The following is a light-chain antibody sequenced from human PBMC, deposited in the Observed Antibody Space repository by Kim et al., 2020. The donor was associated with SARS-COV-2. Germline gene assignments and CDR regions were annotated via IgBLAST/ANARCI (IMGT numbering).Light chain of an antibody. Sequence: EIVLTQSPGTLSLSPGERATLSCRASQSVSSSYLAWYQQKPGQAPRLLIYGASSRATGIPDRFGGSGSGTDFTLTISRLEPEDFAVYYCQQYGSSPMYTFGQETKLEI. V-gene: IGKV3-20*01. J-gene: IGKJ2*01. CDR1: QSVSSSY. CDR2: GAS. CDR3: QQYGSSPMYT.